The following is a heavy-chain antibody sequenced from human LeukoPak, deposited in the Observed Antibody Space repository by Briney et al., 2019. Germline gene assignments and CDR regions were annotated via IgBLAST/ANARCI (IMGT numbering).Heavy chain of an antibody. CDR1: GFIFSDYS. J-gene: IGHJ4*02. V-gene: IGHV3-21*01. CDR3: ARVGAIDYFDY. Sequence: GGSLRLSCAASGFIFSDYSVNWVRQAPGKGLEWVSSISSRSSYIYYTDSVKGRFTISRDNAKNSLYLQMNSLRAEDTAVYYCARVGAIDYFDYWGQGTLVAVSS. CDR2: ISSRSSYI. D-gene: IGHD1-26*01.